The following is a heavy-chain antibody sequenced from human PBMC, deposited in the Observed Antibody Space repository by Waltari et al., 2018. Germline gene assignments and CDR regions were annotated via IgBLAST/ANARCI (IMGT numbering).Heavy chain of an antibody. V-gene: IGHV3-7*01. J-gene: IGHJ2*01. CDR1: GFTFSSYW. D-gene: IGHD3-10*01. CDR3: ARDREVLLWFGEDWYFDL. CDR2: IKQDGSEK. Sequence: SCAASGFTFSSYWMSWVRQAPGQGLEWVANIKQDGSEKYYVDSVKGRFTISRDNAKNSLYLQMNSLRAEDTAVYYCARDREVLLWFGEDWYFDLWGRGTLVTVSS.